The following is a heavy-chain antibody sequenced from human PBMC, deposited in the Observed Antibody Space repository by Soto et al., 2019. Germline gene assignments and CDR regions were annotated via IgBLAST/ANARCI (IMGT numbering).Heavy chain of an antibody. Sequence: PRESLKISCKGSGYSFTSYWIGWVRQMPGKGLEWMGIIYPGDSDTRYSPSFQGQVTISADKSISTAYLQWSSLKASDTAMYYCARLLTTYYYGSGRRSDPHLFDIWGQGTMVTVSS. D-gene: IGHD3-10*01. J-gene: IGHJ3*02. V-gene: IGHV5-51*01. CDR2: IYPGDSDT. CDR1: GYSFTSYW. CDR3: ARLLTTYYYGSGRRSDPHLFDI.